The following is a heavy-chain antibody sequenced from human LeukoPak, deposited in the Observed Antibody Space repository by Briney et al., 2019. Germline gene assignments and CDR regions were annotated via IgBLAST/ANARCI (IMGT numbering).Heavy chain of an antibody. J-gene: IGHJ6*03. Sequence: ASVKVSCKASGYTFTDSYMHWVRQAPGQGLEWMGWINPNNGGTIYAQKFQGRVTMTGDTSISTAYMELSSLRSDDTAVYYCASRGGTYPKYYYMDVWGKGTTVTVSS. V-gene: IGHV1-2*02. CDR1: GYTFTDSY. CDR3: ASRGGTYPKYYYMDV. CDR2: INPNNGGT.